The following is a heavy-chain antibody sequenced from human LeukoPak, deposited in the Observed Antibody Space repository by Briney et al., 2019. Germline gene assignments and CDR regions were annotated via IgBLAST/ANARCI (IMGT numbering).Heavy chain of an antibody. J-gene: IGHJ4*02. CDR1: GFTFSSYE. Sequence: QPGGSLRLSCAASGFTFSSYEMNWVRQAPGKGLEWVSAISGSGGSTYYADSVKGRFTISRDNSKNTLYLQMNSLRAEDTAVYYCAKESFMITFGGVNLDYWGQGTLVTVSS. CDR2: ISGSGGST. D-gene: IGHD3-16*01. CDR3: AKESFMITFGGVNLDY. V-gene: IGHV3-23*01.